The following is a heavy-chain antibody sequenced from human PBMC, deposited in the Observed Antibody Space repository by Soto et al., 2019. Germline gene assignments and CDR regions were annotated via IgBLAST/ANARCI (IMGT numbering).Heavy chain of an antibody. Sequence: GGSLRLFCAASGFTFSSFWMDWVRQAPGKGLEWVANINPDGSEKHYVDSVKGRFTISRDNAKNSLYLQMSSLTAEDSALYYCSRSLDSGCEGTRVTLSA. CDR3: SRSLDS. J-gene: IGHJ4*02. V-gene: IGHV3-7*01. CDR1: GFTFSSFW. CDR2: INPDGSEK.